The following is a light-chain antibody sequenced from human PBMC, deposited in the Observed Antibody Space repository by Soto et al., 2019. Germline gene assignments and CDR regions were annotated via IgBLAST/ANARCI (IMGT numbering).Light chain of an antibody. CDR2: DAS. CDR3: QKCDYHPI. J-gene: IGKJ3*01. Sequence: DIQMTQSPSSLSASVGDRVTITCQASHDITSYLNWYQHKPGKAPKLLIYDASILEAGVPSRFSGSGSGTDFTFSIISLQPEEVATYYFQKCDYHPIFGPGTTVDFK. CDR1: HDITSY. V-gene: IGKV1-33*01.